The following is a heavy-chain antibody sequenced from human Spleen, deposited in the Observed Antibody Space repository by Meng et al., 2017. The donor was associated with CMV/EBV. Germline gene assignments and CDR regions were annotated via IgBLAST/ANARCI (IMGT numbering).Heavy chain of an antibody. J-gene: IGHJ6*02. D-gene: IGHD4/OR15-4a*01. Sequence: ASVKVSCKASGYTFTAHYFHWVRQAPGQGLEWMGWIHPHRGDTNYAQQFQGRVTLTRDTSINTGYMELTRLTSDDTAVYYCARDNNWGPDYWGQGYGDNSEGYYYGMDVWGQGTTVTVSS. CDR1: GYTFTAHY. CDR3: ARDNNWGPDYWGQGYGDNSEGYYYGMDV. V-gene: IGHV1-2*02. CDR2: IHPHRGDT.